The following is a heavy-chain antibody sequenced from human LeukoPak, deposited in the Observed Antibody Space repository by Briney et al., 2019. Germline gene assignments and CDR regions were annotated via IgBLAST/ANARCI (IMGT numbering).Heavy chain of an antibody. Sequence: ASVKVSCKASGYTFTSYGISWVRQAPGQGLEWMGWISAYNGNTNYAQKLQGRVTMTTDTSTSTAYMELRSLRSDDTAVYYCAREDGYCSSTSCSPGVDYWGQETLITVSS. V-gene: IGHV1-18*01. CDR3: AREDGYCSSTSCSPGVDY. CDR1: GYTFTSYG. J-gene: IGHJ4*02. D-gene: IGHD2-2*01. CDR2: ISAYNGNT.